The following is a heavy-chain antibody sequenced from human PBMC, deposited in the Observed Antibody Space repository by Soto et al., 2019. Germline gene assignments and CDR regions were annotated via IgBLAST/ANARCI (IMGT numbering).Heavy chain of an antibody. CDR1: GFTFSSYA. V-gene: IGHV3-23*01. CDR3: AKDLIRGIAVAGPGLDY. J-gene: IGHJ4*02. Sequence: EVQLLESGGGLVQPGGSLRLSCAASGFTFSSYAMSWVRQAPGKGLEWVSAISGSGGSTYYADSVKGRFTISRDNSKNTLYLQMNSLRAEDTAVYYCAKDLIRGIAVAGPGLDYWGQGTLVTVSS. D-gene: IGHD6-19*01. CDR2: ISGSGGST.